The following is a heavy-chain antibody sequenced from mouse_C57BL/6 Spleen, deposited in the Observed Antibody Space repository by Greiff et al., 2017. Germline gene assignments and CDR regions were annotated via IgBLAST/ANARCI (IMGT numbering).Heavy chain of an antibody. CDR1: GYTFTSYW. J-gene: IGHJ4*01. Sequence: QVQLQQSGAELAKPGASVKLSCKASGYTFTSYWMHWVKQRPGQGLEWIGYINPSSGYTKYNQKFKDKATLTADKSSSTAYMQLSSLTYEDSAVYYCVRTVYYERGAMGYCGQGTSVTVSS. CDR3: VRTVYYERGAMGY. D-gene: IGHD1-1*01. V-gene: IGHV1-7*01. CDR2: INPSSGYT.